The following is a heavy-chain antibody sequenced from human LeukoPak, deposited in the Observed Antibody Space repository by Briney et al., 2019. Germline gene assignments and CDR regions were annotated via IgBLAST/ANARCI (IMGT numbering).Heavy chain of an antibody. CDR1: GGTFSSYA. CDR2: IIPIFGTA. Sequence: GASVKVSCKASGGTFSSYAISWVRQAPGQGLEWMGGIIPIFGTANYAQKFQGRVTITTDESTSTAYMELSSLRSEDTAVYYCASGGEKYCSSTSCYPLWGQGTLVTVSS. D-gene: IGHD2-2*01. CDR3: ASGGEKYCSSTSCYPL. V-gene: IGHV1-69*05. J-gene: IGHJ4*02.